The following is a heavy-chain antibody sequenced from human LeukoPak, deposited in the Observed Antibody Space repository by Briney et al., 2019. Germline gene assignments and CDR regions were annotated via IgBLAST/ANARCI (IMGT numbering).Heavy chain of an antibody. CDR3: GRAEHDWGSDY. CDR2: IYYRSKWYS. V-gene: IGHV6-1*01. J-gene: IGHJ4*02. CDR1: GDSVSGNRAT. D-gene: IGHD3-9*01. Sequence: SQTLSLTCAISGDSVSGNRATWNWLRQSPSRGLEWLGGIYYRSKWYSDYAVSVKGRITISPDTSKNQFSLLLNSVTPEDTAVYFCGRAEHDWGSDYWGQGTLVTVSS.